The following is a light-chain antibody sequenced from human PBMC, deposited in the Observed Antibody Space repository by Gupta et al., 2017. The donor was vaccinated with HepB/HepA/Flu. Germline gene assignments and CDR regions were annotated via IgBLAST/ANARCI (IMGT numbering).Light chain of an antibody. CDR3: CSYAGSSTFYV. V-gene: IGLV2-11*02. Sequence: QSAMTQPRSVSGSPGQSVAISCTGPSSDVCAYVYISWYHQHPGKAPQLLVFYINKRPSGVPELFSVSKSGNTPSLTISGLQAEDESDYYCCSYAGSSTFYVFGTGTKVTVL. CDR2: YIN. CDR1: SSDVCAYVY. J-gene: IGLJ1*01.